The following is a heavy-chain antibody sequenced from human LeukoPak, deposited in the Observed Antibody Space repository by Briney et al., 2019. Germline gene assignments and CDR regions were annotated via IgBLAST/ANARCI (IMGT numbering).Heavy chain of an antibody. CDR3: ARVHYDILTGYSYFDY. V-gene: IGHV1-18*01. D-gene: IGHD3-9*01. J-gene: IGHJ4*02. CDR2: ISAYNDNT. Sequence: GASVRVSCKASGYTFTSYGISWVRQAPGQGLEWMGWISAYNDNTNYAQKLQGRVTMTTDTSTSTAYMELRSLRSDDTAVYYCARVHYDILTGYSYFDYWGQGTLDPVPS. CDR1: GYTFTSYG.